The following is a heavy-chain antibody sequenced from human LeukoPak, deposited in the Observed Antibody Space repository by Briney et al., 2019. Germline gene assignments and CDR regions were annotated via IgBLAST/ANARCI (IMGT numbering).Heavy chain of an antibody. V-gene: IGHV4-4*09. D-gene: IGHD2-2*02. CDR1: GGSISSYY. CDR3: ARSRAAAIPDAFGI. Sequence: SETLSLTCTVSGGSISSYYWSWIRQPPGKGLEWIGYIYTSGSTNYNPSLKSRVTISVDTSKNQFSLKLSSVTAADTAVYYCARSRAAAIPDAFGIWGQGTMVTVSS. CDR2: IYTSGST. J-gene: IGHJ3*02.